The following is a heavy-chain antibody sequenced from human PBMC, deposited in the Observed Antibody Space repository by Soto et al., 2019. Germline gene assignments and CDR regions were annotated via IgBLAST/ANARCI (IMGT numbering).Heavy chain of an antibody. J-gene: IGHJ6*02. Sequence: QVQLVQSGAEVKKPGASVKVSCKASGYTFTSYDINWVRQATGQGLEWMGWMNPNSGNPGYAQKFQGRVTMTRNTSISTAYMELSSLRSEDTAVYYCASLPWANYYYYGMDVWGQGPTVTVSS. CDR1: GYTFTSYD. V-gene: IGHV1-8*01. CDR2: MNPNSGNP. CDR3: ASLPWANYYYYGMDV. D-gene: IGHD7-27*01.